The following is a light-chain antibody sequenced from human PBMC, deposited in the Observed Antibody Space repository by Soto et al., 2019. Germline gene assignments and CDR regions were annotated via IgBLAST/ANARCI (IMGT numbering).Light chain of an antibody. CDR1: QGISNY. CDR3: QKYNSAPWT. J-gene: IGKJ1*01. V-gene: IGKV1-27*01. Sequence: DIPMTQSPSSLSASVGDRVTITCRASQGISNYLAWYQQKPGKVPKLLMYAASTLQPGVPSRFSGSGSGTDFTLTISSLQPEDVATYYCQKYNSAPWTFGQGTKVEIK. CDR2: AAS.